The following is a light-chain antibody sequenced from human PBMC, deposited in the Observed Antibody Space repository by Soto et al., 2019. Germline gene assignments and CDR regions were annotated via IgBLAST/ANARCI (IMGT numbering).Light chain of an antibody. CDR3: QQYGSSRT. V-gene: IGKV3-20*01. CDR1: QSVSSSY. CDR2: GAS. J-gene: IGKJ1*01. Sequence: EIVLTQSPGTLSLSPGERATLSCRASQSVSSSYLAWYQQKPGQAPRLLIYGASSRATGSQDRFSGSGSGTDFTLTISRLEPEDFAVYYCQQYGSSRTFGQGTKVDIK.